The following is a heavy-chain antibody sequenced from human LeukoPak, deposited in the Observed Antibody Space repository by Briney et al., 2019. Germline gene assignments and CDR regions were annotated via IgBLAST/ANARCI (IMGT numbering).Heavy chain of an antibody. CDR3: ARALLSRGWLDY. CDR1: GFTVSSNY. V-gene: IGHV3-66*01. D-gene: IGHD6-19*01. J-gene: IGHJ4*02. CDR2: IYSGGST. Sequence: AGSLRLSCAASGFTVSSNYMSWVRQAPGKGLEWVSVIYSGGSTYYADSVKGRFTISRDNSKNTLYLQMNSLRAEDTAVYYCARALLSRGWLDYWGQGTLVTVSS.